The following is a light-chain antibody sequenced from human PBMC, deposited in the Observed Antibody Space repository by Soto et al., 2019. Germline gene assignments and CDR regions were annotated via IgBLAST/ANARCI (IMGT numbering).Light chain of an antibody. V-gene: IGLV1-51*02. CDR3: GTWDSSLSAAV. Sequence: QSVLTQSPSVSAAPGQKVTISCSGSSSNIGNNYVSWYQQLPGTAPKLLIYENNKRPSGIPDRFSGSKSGTSATLGITGLQTGDEADYYCGTWDSSLSAAVFGGGTKLTVL. J-gene: IGLJ2*01. CDR1: SSNIGNNY. CDR2: ENN.